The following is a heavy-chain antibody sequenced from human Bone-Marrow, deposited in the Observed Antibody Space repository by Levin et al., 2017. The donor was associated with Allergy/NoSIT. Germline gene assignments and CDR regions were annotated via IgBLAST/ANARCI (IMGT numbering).Heavy chain of an antibody. CDR1: GFTFSGFA. J-gene: IGHJ4*02. CDR3: PRDGPYMIRGVDPYYFDY. V-gene: IGHV3-30*09. CDR2: TSYDGLNK. D-gene: IGHD3-10*01. Sequence: GGSLRLSCAASGFTFSGFALHWVRQAPGKGLEWVAVTSYDGLNKHYEDSVQGRFAISRDNSKNPLYLQMNSLRAEDTAVYYCPRDGPYMIRGVDPYYFDYWGQGTLVTVSS.